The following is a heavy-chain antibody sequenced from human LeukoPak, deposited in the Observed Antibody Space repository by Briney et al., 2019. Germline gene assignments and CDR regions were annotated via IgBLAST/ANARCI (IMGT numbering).Heavy chain of an antibody. CDR1: GFIFSSYA. CDR2: ISGSGGST. CDR3: AKGGDYGSGSPRFES. Sequence: GGSLRLSCAASGFIFSSYAMSWVRQAPGKGLEWVSTISGSGGSTYYADFVTGRFTISRDSSQNTVYLQMNSLRAEDTAVYYCAKGGDYGSGSPRFESWGQGTLVTVSS. J-gene: IGHJ5*01. D-gene: IGHD3-10*01. V-gene: IGHV3-23*01.